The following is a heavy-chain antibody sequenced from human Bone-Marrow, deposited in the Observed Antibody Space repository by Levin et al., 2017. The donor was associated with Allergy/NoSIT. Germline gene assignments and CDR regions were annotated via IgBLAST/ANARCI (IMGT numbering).Heavy chain of an antibody. CDR3: ARDKRAATPYYLDD. J-gene: IGHJ4*02. CDR2: ISWNSGSR. Sequence: SCAASGFTFDDYAMHWVRQAPGKGLEWVSGISWNSGSRGYADSVKGRFTISRDNAKNSLYLQMNSLRPEDTALYYCARDKRAATPYYLDDWGQGTLVTVS. V-gene: IGHV3-9*01. CDR1: GFTFDDYA. D-gene: IGHD2-15*01.